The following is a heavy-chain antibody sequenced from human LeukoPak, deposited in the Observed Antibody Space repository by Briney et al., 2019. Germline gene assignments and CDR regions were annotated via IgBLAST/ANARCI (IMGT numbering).Heavy chain of an antibody. V-gene: IGHV3-23*01. Sequence: GSLLLSCAASGFPFVSYGMSWVRQAPGKGLEWVSFITPNADRTSYADSVEGRFTISRDHSRNTLYMQMNSLRDEDTALYYCAIMHGYYDGSGYWVQWGQGTLVTVSS. CDR1: GFPFVSYG. CDR3: AIMHGYYDGSGYWVQ. CDR2: ITPNADRT. J-gene: IGHJ1*01. D-gene: IGHD3-22*01.